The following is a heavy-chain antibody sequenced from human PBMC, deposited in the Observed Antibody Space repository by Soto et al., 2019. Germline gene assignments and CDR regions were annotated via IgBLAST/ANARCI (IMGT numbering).Heavy chain of an antibody. CDR3: VRHKDTSSRYLLPDF. CDR2: IYYSGNA. V-gene: IGHV4-39*01. CDR1: GGSISSGSYY. Sequence: SETLSLTCTVSGGSISSGSYYWGWVRQPPGKWLEWIGSIYYSGNAYYNPSLKSRVAVSVDTSKNQFSLKVTSVTATDTAVYYCVRHKDTSSRYLLPDFWGQGTLVTVSS. D-gene: IGHD6-13*01. J-gene: IGHJ4*02.